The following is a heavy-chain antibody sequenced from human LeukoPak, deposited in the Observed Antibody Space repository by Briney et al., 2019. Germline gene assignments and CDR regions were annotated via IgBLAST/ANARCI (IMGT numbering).Heavy chain of an antibody. V-gene: IGHV4-59*08. J-gene: IGHJ3*02. D-gene: IGHD2-8*01. CDR2: IYYSGST. CDR1: GGSISSYY. Sequence: SETLSLTCTVSGGSISSYYWSWIRQPPGKGLEWIGYIYYSGSTNYNPSLKSRVTISVDTSKNQFSLKLSSVTAADTAVYYCARRNVLMVDGGSFEIWGQGTMVTVSS. CDR3: ARRNVLMVDGGSFEI.